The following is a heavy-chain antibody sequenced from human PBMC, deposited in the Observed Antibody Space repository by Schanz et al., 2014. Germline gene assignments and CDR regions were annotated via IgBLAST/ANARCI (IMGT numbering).Heavy chain of an antibody. CDR3: AKVRYSSGWRGDYFDE. CDR2: ISASGGDT. J-gene: IGHJ4*02. Sequence: EVHLVESGGGLVQPGGSLRLSCAASGFTFSDYSMNWVRQAPGKGLEWLSVISASGGDTYYADSVKGRFTISRDNSKNTLYLQMNSLRAEDTAVYYCAKVRYSSGWRGDYFDEWGQGTLVTVAS. CDR1: GFTFSDYS. D-gene: IGHD6-25*01. V-gene: IGHV3-23*04.